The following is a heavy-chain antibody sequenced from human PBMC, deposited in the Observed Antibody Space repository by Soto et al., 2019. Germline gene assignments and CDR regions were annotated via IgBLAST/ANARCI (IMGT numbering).Heavy chain of an antibody. V-gene: IGHV3-48*03. D-gene: IGHD1-1*01. CDR3: ASDTPGMEDFDY. CDR1: GITVSAHD. J-gene: IGHJ4*02. CDR2: ISPSGNIK. Sequence: EVQLMESGGDLVQPGGSLRLSCATSGITVSAHDWNWLRQAPGKGLEWVSYISPSGNIKTYADSVKGRFTISRDNAKNSLYLQMNNLRVEDTAVYYCASDTPGMEDFDYWVQGTLVTVSS.